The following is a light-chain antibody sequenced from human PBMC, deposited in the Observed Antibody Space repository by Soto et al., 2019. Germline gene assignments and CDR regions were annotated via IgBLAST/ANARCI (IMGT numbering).Light chain of an antibody. J-gene: IGKJ1*01. Sequence: DIVLTQSRGTLSLSPGDRATLSFRASQSVSRNLAWYQQKPGQAPRLVIYGASTRATGIPARFSGSGSGTEFTLTISSLQSEDFEVYYCQQYNNSPRTFGQGTKVDIK. CDR3: QQYNNSPRT. V-gene: IGKV3-15*01. CDR1: QSVSRN. CDR2: GAS.